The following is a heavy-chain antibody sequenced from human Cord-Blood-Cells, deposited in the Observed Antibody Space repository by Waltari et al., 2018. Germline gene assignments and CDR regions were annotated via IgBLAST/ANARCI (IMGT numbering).Heavy chain of an antibody. V-gene: IGHV3-21*01. J-gene: IGHJ3*02. CDR2: ISSSSSYI. Sequence: EVQLVESGGGLVKPGGSLRLSGAASGFTFSSYSMNWVRQAPGKGLEWVSSISSSSSYIYYANSVKGRFTISRDNAKNSLYLQMNSLRAEDTAVYYCARSGYFGDAFDIWGQGTMVTVSS. CDR1: GFTFSSYS. D-gene: IGHD3-10*01. CDR3: ARSGYFGDAFDI.